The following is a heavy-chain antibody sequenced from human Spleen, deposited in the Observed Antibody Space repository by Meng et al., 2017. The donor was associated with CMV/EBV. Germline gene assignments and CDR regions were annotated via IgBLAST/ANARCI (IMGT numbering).Heavy chain of an antibody. V-gene: IGHV4-4*07. Sequence: QGQVQEAGPGLVKPSEPLSLTCRVSGGFIRSSYWSWIRQPAGKGLEWIGHIYSSGSTNYNPSLKSRVTMSLDTSKSQFSLKLSSVTAADTAVYYCARGTNYGAGNWFDLWGQGTLVTVSS. CDR3: ARGTNYGAGNWFDL. CDR1: GGFIRSSY. CDR2: IYSSGST. J-gene: IGHJ5*02. D-gene: IGHD3-10*01.